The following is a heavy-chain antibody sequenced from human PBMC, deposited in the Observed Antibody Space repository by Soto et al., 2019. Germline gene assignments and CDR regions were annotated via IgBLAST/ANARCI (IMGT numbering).Heavy chain of an antibody. CDR2: ISSSGSTI. Sequence: GGSLRLSCAASGFTFSSYEMNWVRQAPGKGLEWVSYISSSGSTIYYADSVKGRFTISRDNAKNSLYLQMNSLRAEDTAVYYCARWPSMARGVIRAFDIWGQGTMVTVSS. D-gene: IGHD3-10*01. CDR3: ARWPSMARGVIRAFDI. V-gene: IGHV3-48*03. CDR1: GFTFSSYE. J-gene: IGHJ3*02.